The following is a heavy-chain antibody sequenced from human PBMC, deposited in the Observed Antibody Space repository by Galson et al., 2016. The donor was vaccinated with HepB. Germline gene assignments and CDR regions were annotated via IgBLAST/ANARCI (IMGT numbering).Heavy chain of an antibody. CDR2: IGWNDHK. J-gene: IGHJ6*01. D-gene: IGHD6-13*01. CDR3: ARSAAAVGTRYGLDV. CDR1: GFPLSSSGMS. V-gene: IGHV2-70*01. Sequence: PALVKPTQTLTLTCTFSGFPLSSSGMSVTWIRQSPGKALEWLALIGWNDHKHYNTSLRTRLTISKDTSKNRVVLTMTNMDPVDTGTYYCARSAAAVGTRYGLDVWGQGTTVTVSS.